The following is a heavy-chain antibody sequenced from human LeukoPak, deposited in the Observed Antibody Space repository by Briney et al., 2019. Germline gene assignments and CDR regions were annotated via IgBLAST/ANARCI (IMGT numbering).Heavy chain of an antibody. Sequence: ASVKVSCKASGYTFTSCGISRVRQAPGQGREWRGWISAYNGNTNYTQKLQGRVTMTTDTSTSTAYMELRSLRSDDTAVYYCAREAAAGKTTWDYWGQGTLVTVSS. V-gene: IGHV1-18*01. CDR1: GYTFTSCG. J-gene: IGHJ4*02. CDR3: AREAAAGKTTWDY. D-gene: IGHD6-13*01. CDR2: ISAYNGNT.